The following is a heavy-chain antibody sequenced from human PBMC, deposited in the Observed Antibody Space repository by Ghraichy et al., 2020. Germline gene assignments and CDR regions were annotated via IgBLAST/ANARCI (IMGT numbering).Heavy chain of an antibody. CDR3: ARDAATVTTYGLHWFDP. V-gene: IGHV3-74*01. J-gene: IGHJ5*02. D-gene: IGHD4-17*01. CDR2: INSDGSST. Sequence: GESLRLSCAASGFTFSSYWMHWVRQAPGKGLVWVSRINSDGSSTSYADSVKGRFTISRDNAKNTLYLQMNSLRAEDTAVYYCARDAATVTTYGLHWFDPWGQGTLVTVSS. CDR1: GFTFSSYW.